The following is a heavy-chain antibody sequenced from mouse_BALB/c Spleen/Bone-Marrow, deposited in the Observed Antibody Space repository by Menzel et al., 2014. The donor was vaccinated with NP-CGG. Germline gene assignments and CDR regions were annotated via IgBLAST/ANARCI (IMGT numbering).Heavy chain of an antibody. J-gene: IGHJ4*01. V-gene: IGHV1-82*01. Sequence: QVQLQQSGPELVKPGASVKISCKASGYAFSSSWMNWVKQRPGQGLEWIGRIYPGDGDTNYNGKFKGKATLTVDTSSSTAYMQLSSLTSEDSAVYYCTRDAMDYWGQGTSVTVSS. CDR2: IYPGDGDT. CDR3: TRDAMDY. CDR1: GYAFSSSW.